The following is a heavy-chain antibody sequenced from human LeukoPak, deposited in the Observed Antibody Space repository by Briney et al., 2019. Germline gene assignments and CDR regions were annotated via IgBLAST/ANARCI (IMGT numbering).Heavy chain of an antibody. CDR2: INPNSGGT. J-gene: IGHJ6*02. CDR3: ARNYDPVYYYYGMDD. V-gene: IGHV1-2*06. Sequence: ASVKVSCKASGYTFTGYYMHWVRQAPGQGLEWMGRINPNSGGTNYAQKFQGRVTMTRDTSISTAYMELSRLRSDDTAVYYCARNYDPVYYYYGMDDWGQGTTVTVSS. CDR1: GYTFTGYY. D-gene: IGHD1-7*01.